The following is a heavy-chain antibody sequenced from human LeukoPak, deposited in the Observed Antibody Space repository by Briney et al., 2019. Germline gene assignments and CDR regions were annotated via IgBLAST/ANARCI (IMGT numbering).Heavy chain of an antibody. D-gene: IGHD6-19*01. CDR3: AKSSGYSSGWYIY. J-gene: IGHJ4*02. V-gene: IGHV3-23*01. CDR1: GFTFDDYA. Sequence: GGSLRLSCAASGFTFDDYAMHWVRQAPGKGLEWVSRISGSGDSTYDADSVKGRFIISRDNSRNTLYLQMNSLRAEDTAVYYCAKSSGYSSGWYIYWGQGTLVTVSS. CDR2: ISGSGDST.